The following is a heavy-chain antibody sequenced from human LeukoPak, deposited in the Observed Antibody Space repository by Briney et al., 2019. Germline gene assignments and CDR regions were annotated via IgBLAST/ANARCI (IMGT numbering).Heavy chain of an antibody. D-gene: IGHD1-26*01. CDR1: GFTFDDYA. CDR2: ISWNSGSI. J-gene: IGHJ3*02. CDR3: AKDMGQWESPGAFDI. V-gene: IGHV3-9*01. Sequence: GGSLRLSCAASGFTFDDYAMHWVWQAPGKGLEWVSGISWNSGSIGYADSVKGRFTISRDNAKNSLYLQMNSLRAEDTALYYCAKDMGQWESPGAFDIWGQGTMVTVSS.